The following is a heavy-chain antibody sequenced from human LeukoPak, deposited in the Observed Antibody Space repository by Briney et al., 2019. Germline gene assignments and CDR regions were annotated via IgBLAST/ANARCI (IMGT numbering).Heavy chain of an antibody. Sequence: GGSLRLSCAASGFTSSSYGMHWVRQAPGKGLEWVAVISYDGSNKYYADSVKGRFTISRDNSKNTLYLQMNSLRAEDTAVYYCAKGVAADGAFDIWGQGTMVTVSS. J-gene: IGHJ3*02. CDR3: AKGVAADGAFDI. V-gene: IGHV3-30*18. D-gene: IGHD6-13*01. CDR2: ISYDGSNK. CDR1: GFTSSSYG.